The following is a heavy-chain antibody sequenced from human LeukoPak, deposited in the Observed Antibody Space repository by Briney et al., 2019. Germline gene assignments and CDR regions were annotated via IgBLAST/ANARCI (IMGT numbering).Heavy chain of an antibody. D-gene: IGHD3-10*01. J-gene: IGHJ5*02. CDR1: AGSSSGYY. V-gene: IGHV4-34*01. CDR3: PGGRLGFRIVMVLGSDP. Sequence: SETLSLTCAVYAGSSSGYYWSWIRQPPGKGLEWNGEINHSGSTNYNTSPKRRATIPVATSKTRFSWKWSSVTAEATAGMSIPGGRLGFRIVMVLGSDPGGQGPRVT. CDR2: INHSGST.